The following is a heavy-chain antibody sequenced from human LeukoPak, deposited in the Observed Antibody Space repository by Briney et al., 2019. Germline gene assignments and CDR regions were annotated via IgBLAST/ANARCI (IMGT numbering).Heavy chain of an antibody. D-gene: IGHD2-2*01. CDR3: AKGVVVAPDVTPFDY. CDR2: ISSSSSYI. CDR1: GFTFSTYG. Sequence: GGSLRLSCAASGFTFSTYGMNWVRQSPGKGLEWVASISSSSSYIYYADSVKGRFTISRDNSKNTLYLQMNSLRAEDTAVYYCAKGVVVAPDVTPFDYWGQGALVTVSS. J-gene: IGHJ4*02. V-gene: IGHV3-21*04.